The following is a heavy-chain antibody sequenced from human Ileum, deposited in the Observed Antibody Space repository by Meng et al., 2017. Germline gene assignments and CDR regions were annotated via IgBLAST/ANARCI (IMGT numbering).Heavy chain of an antibody. J-gene: IGHJ4*02. D-gene: IGHD5-18*01. CDR2: ISSSSSYI. CDR3: ARWDGAAMVDY. Sequence: GESLKISCAASGFTFSSYSMNWVRQAPGKGLEWVSSISSSSSYIYYADSVKGRFTISRDNAKNSLYLQMNSLRAEDTAVYYCARWDGAAMVDYWGQGTRVTVSS. V-gene: IGHV3-21*01. CDR1: GFTFSSYS.